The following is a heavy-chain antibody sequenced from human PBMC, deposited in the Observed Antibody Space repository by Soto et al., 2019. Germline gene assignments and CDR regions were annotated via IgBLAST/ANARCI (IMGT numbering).Heavy chain of an antibody. CDR2: ISPYTGNT. D-gene: IGHD3-16*01. J-gene: IGHJ6*02. CDR3: VMVDNYVTPTPQDV. Sequence: QVQLVQSGDEVKKPGASVKVSCKASGYIFVNYGIAWVRQAPGQGLEWMGWISPYTGNTHSATKVQGRLTMTTDTSTRTAYMDLGSLTLDDTAVYYCVMVDNYVTPTPQDVWGQGTTVTVSS. CDR1: GYIFVNYG. V-gene: IGHV1-18*01.